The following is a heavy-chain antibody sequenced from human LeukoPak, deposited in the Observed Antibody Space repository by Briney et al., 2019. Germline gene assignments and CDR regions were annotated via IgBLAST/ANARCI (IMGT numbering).Heavy chain of an antibody. CDR1: AFSLSTSALG. CDR2: TYWDADK. D-gene: IGHD6-19*01. CDR3: AHRRWSSGWSQGYFDY. J-gene: IGHJ4*02. Sequence: SGPTLVKPTHTLTLTCTFSAFSLSTSALGVGWIRQPPGKTLEWLALTYWDADKRYSPSLKSRLTITKDTSKNQVVLTMTNMDPVDTATYSCAHRRWSSGWSQGYFDYWGQGTLVTVSS. V-gene: IGHV2-5*02.